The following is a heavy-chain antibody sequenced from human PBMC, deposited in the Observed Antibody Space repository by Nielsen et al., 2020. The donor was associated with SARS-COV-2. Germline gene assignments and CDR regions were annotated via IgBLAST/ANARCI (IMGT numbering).Heavy chain of an antibody. J-gene: IGHJ4*02. Sequence: SLKISCAASGFIFKNYAMHWVRQAPGKGLEWMSIISFDGSNEHYADSVKGRFNISRDNSKNTLYLQMNSLRAEDTAVYYCAREALAAAGIDYWGQGTLVTVSS. CDR3: AREALAAAGIDY. V-gene: IGHV3-30-3*01. CDR1: GFIFKNYA. CDR2: ISFDGSNE. D-gene: IGHD6-13*01.